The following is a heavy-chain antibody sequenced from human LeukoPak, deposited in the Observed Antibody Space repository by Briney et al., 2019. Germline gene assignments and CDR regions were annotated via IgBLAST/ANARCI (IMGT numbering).Heavy chain of an antibody. J-gene: IGHJ4*02. CDR2: ISGGGGST. V-gene: IGHV3-23*01. CDR3: AKTHYYDRSGFDFDY. D-gene: IGHD3-22*01. Sequence: GGSLRLSCAASGFTFRNYAMSWVRQAPGKGLEWVSTISGGGGSTYYADSVKGRFTISRDNSKNILYLQMNSLRAEDTAIYYCAKTHYYDRSGFDFDYWGQGTQVTVSS. CDR1: GFTFRNYA.